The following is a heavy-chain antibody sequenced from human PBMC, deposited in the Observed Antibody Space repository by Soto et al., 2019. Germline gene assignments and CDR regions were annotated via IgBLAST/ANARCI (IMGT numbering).Heavy chain of an antibody. CDR2: IYYSGST. V-gene: IGHV4-30-4*01. D-gene: IGHD2-21*02. CDR3: ARQRTSVVTQAYFDV. CDR1: GGSISSGDYY. Sequence: PSETLSLTCTVSGGSISSGDYYWSWIRQPPGKGLEWIGYIYYSGSTYYNPSLKSRVTISVDTSKNQFSLKLSSVTAADTAVYYCARQRTSVVTQAYFDVWGPGSPVTVSS. J-gene: IGHJ4*02.